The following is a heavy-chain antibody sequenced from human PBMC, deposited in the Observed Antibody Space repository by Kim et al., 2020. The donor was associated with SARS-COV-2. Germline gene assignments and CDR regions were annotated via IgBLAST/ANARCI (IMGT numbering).Heavy chain of an antibody. CDR3: ARGWGAS. D-gene: IGHD3-16*01. CDR1: GFSFSDSW. V-gene: IGHV3-7*04. J-gene: IGHJ5*02. Sequence: GGSLRLSCAASGFSFSDSWMGWVRQAPGEGLEWLANLKPDGSEEYYVDSVKGRVTISRDNAKNSLFLQMHNLRVEDTAVYYCARGWGASWGQGTLVTVS. CDR2: LKPDGSEE.